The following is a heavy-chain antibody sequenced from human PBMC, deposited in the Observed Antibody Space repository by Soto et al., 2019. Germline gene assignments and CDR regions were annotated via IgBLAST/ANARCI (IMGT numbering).Heavy chain of an antibody. CDR1: GGSFSGYY. V-gene: IGHV4-34*01. CDR3: ARGRRTRGHDY. D-gene: IGHD5-12*01. J-gene: IGHJ4*02. CDR2: INHSGST. Sequence: SETLSLTCAVYGGSFSGYYWSWIRQPPGKGLEWIGEINHSGSTNYNPSLKSRVTISVDTSKNQFSLKLSSVTAADTAVYYCARGRRTRGHDYWGQGTLVTVSS.